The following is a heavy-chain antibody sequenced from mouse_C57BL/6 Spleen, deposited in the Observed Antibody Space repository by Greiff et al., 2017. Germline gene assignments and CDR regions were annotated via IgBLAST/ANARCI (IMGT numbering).Heavy chain of an antibody. CDR3: ARRDYEYDVGDY. D-gene: IGHD2-4*01. Sequence: QVQLQQPGAELVKPGASVKLSCKASGYTFNRYWMHWVKQRPGQGLEWIGMIHPNSGSTYSNEKFKSKATLTVDKSASTAYMQLSSLTSGDSAVYYCARRDYEYDVGDYWGQGTTLTVSS. V-gene: IGHV1-64*01. J-gene: IGHJ2*01. CDR2: IHPNSGST. CDR1: GYTFNRYW.